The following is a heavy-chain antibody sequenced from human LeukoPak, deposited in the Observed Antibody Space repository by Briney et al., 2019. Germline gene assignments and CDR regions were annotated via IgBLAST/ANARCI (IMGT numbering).Heavy chain of an antibody. V-gene: IGHV1-18*01. J-gene: IGHJ4*02. CDR2: ISAYNGNT. Sequence: GASVKVSCKASAYTFTSYGISWVRQAPGQGLEWMGWISAYNGNTNYAPKLQGRVTMNTDTSTSTAYMELRSLRSDDTAVCYCARDRITIFGVVIMGPNFDYWGQGTLVTVSS. D-gene: IGHD3-3*01. CDR1: AYTFTSYG. CDR3: ARDRITIFGVVIMGPNFDY.